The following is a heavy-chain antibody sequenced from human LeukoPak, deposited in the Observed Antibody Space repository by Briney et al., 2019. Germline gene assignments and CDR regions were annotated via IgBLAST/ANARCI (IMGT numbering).Heavy chain of an antibody. CDR1: GFTFDDYG. J-gene: IGHJ4*02. D-gene: IGHD6-19*01. Sequence: GGSLRLSCAASGFTFDDYGMSWVRQAPGKGPEWVSGINWNGGNTGYADSVKGRFTISRDNAKNSLYLQMNSLRAEDTAVYYCARAPSGWYPDYWGQGTLVTVSS. CDR3: ARAPSGWYPDY. V-gene: IGHV3-20*04. CDR2: INWNGGNT.